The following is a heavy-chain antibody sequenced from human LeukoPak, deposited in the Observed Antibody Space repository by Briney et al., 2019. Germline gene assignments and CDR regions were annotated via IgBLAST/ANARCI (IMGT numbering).Heavy chain of an antibody. CDR3: ASLSGGSWGAFDY. CDR2: IIPIFGTA. V-gene: IGHV1-69*06. Sequence: ASVKVSCKASGGTFSSYAISWVRQAPGQGLEWMGGIIPIFGTANYAQKFQGRVTITADKTTSTAYMELSSLRSEDTAVYYCASLSGGSWGAFDYWGQGTLVIVSS. D-gene: IGHD2-15*01. CDR1: GGTFSSYA. J-gene: IGHJ4*02.